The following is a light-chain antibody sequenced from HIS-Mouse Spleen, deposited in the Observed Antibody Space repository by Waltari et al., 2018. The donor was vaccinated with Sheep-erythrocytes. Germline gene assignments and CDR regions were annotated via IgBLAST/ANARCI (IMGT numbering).Light chain of an antibody. CDR1: SSEVGGYKY. V-gene: IGLV2-11*01. CDR3: CSYAGSYNHV. J-gene: IGLJ1*01. Sequence: QSALPQPRSVSGSPGQSVTISCTGTSSEVGGYKYVSWYQQHPGKAPKPMIYDGSKPPSGVPDRFPGSKSGNPASLTISGLQAEDEADYSCCSYAGSYNHVFATGTKVTVL. CDR2: DGS.